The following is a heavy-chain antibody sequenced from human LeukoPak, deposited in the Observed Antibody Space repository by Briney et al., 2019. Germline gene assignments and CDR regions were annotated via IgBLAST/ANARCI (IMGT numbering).Heavy chain of an antibody. CDR3: ARDPRYSGYP. V-gene: IGHV3-48*01. J-gene: IGHJ5*02. Sequence: GGSLRLSCAASGFTFSSYVMNWVRQAPGKGLEWVSYIDSTSSTIYYADSVKGRFTISRDNAKNSLFLQMNSLRAEDTAVYYCARDPRYSGYPWGQGTLVTVSS. CDR1: GFTFSSYV. CDR2: IDSTSSTI. D-gene: IGHD5-12*01.